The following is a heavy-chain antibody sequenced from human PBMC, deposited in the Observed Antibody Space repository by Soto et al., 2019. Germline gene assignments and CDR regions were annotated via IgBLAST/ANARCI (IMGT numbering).Heavy chain of an antibody. CDR3: ARDGYNWNDHYYGMDV. V-gene: IGHV6-1*01. CDR1: GDRVSSNSAA. Sequence: PSQTLSLTCAISGDRVSSNSAAWNWIRQSPSRGLEWLGRTYYRSKWYNDYAVSVKSRITINPDTSKNQFSLQLNSVTPEDTAVYYCARDGYNWNDHYYGMDVWGQGTTVTVSS. CDR2: TYYRSKWYN. D-gene: IGHD1-1*01. J-gene: IGHJ6*02.